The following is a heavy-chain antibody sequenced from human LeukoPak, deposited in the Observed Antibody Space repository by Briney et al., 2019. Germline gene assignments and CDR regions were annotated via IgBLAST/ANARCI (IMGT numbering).Heavy chain of an antibody. V-gene: IGHV1-69*05. CDR2: IIPIFVTA. Sequence: SVKVSCKASGGTFSSYAIRWVRQAPGQGLEWMGRIIPIFVTANYARKFQGRVTITTDESTSTRYMELSSLRSEYTAVYYCARDICSSTSCWGFDYWGQGTLVTVSS. D-gene: IGHD2-2*01. J-gene: IGHJ4*02. CDR3: ARDICSSTSCWGFDY. CDR1: GGTFSSYA.